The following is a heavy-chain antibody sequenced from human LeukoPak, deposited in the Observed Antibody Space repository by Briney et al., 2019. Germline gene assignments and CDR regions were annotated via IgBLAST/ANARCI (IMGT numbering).Heavy chain of an antibody. V-gene: IGHV4-34*01. J-gene: IGHJ4*02. Sequence: SETLSLTCTVSGGSISSYYWSWIRQPPGKGLEWIGEINHSGSTNYNPSLKSRVTISVDTSKNQFSLKLSSVTAADTAVYYCARGTPGSSGYYYWGQGTLVTVSS. CDR1: GGSISSYY. CDR3: ARGTPGSSGYYY. CDR2: INHSGST. D-gene: IGHD3-22*01.